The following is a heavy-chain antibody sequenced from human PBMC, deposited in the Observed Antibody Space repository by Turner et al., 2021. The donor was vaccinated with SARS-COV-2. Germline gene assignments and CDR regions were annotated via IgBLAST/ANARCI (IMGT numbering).Heavy chain of an antibody. CDR1: VYTFSSYY. CDR3: ARDHCSSTSCYFDWFDP. Sequence: QVQLVQSGAEVKKPGASVKVSCKASVYTFSSYYMHWVRQAPGQGLEWMGIINPSGGSTSYAQKFQGRVTMTRDTSTSTVYMELSSLRSEDTAVYYCARDHCSSTSCYFDWFDPWGQGTLVTVSS. CDR2: INPSGGST. D-gene: IGHD2-2*01. J-gene: IGHJ5*02. V-gene: IGHV1-46*01.